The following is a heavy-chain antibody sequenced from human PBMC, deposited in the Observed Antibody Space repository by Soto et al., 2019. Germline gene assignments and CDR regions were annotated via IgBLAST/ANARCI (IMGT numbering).Heavy chain of an antibody. D-gene: IGHD1-1*01. CDR3: ARWPQLEPRFDY. Sequence: SETLSLTCTVSGDSISSGGYYWNWIRQHPGKGLEWIGNIYYSGGTYYNPSLKSRVTISVDTSKNQFSLKLSSVTAADTAVYYCARWPQLEPRFDYWGQGTLVTVSS. CDR2: IYYSGGT. CDR1: GDSISSGGYY. V-gene: IGHV4-31*03. J-gene: IGHJ4*02.